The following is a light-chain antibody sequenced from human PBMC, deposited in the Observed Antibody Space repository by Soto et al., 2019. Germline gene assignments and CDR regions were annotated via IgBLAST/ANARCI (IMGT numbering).Light chain of an antibody. CDR2: SAS. CDR3: QHRMNWPLT. CDR1: QSVLYSSNNKNY. Sequence: DIVMTQSPDSLAVSLGERATINCKSSQSVLYSSNNKNYLAWYQQKRGQAPRVLIHSASSRATGIPDRFTGSGSETDFTLTISSLEPEDFAVYYCQHRMNWPLTFGQGTRLEIK. V-gene: IGKV4-1*01. J-gene: IGKJ5*01.